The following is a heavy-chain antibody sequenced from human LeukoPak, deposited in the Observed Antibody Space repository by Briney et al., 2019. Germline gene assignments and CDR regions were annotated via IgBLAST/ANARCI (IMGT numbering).Heavy chain of an antibody. V-gene: IGHV3-53*04. CDR1: GFTVSGNY. J-gene: IGHJ2*01. CDR3: AIVRYYYDSSGRNTWSFDL. Sequence: GGSLRLSCAASGFTVSGNYLSWVRQAPGKGLEWVSVICSGGRTYYADSGKGRVAFPRHNSKSTLYLQMNSLRAEDRGMYYCAIVRYYYDSSGRNTWSFDLWGRGTRVSVSS. CDR2: ICSGGRT. D-gene: IGHD3-22*01.